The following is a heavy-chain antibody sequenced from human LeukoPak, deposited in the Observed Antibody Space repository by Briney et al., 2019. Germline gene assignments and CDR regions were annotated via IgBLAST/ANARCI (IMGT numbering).Heavy chain of an antibody. Sequence: GGSLRLSCAASGFTLSTYWMSWVRQAPGKRPEWVANIKQDGSGKYYVDSVKGRFTISRDNARNSLYLQMNSLRAEDTAVYYCARLWAVAGTVDDYWGQGTLVTVSS. CDR3: ARLWAVAGTVDDY. V-gene: IGHV3-7*01. J-gene: IGHJ4*02. D-gene: IGHD6-19*01. CDR1: GFTLSTYW. CDR2: IKQDGSGK.